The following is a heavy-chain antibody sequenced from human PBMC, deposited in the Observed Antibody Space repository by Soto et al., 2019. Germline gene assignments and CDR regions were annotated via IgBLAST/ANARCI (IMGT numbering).Heavy chain of an antibody. J-gene: IGHJ3*02. CDR1: GFTVSSNY. V-gene: IGHV3-66*01. CDR2: IYSGGST. D-gene: IGHD3-3*01. CDR3: ARDWAFGVEWAFDI. Sequence: EVQLVESGGGLVQPGGSLRLSCAASGFTVSSNYMNWVRQAPGKGLEWVSVIYSGGSTYYADSVKGRFTISRDNSKNTLYLQMNSLRAEDTAVYYCARDWAFGVEWAFDIWGQGTMVTVSS.